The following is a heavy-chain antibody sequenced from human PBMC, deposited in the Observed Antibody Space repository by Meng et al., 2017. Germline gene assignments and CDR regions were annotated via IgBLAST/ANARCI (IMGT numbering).Heavy chain of an antibody. CDR1: GFTLSTYN. Sequence: GESLKISCAASGFTLSTYNMNWVRQAPGKGLEWVSSISSSSSYIKYADSVKGRFTISRDNAKDSLYLQMNSLRAEDTALYYCAKDIYPENYYDSSGYYSYDYWGQGTLVTVSS. V-gene: IGHV3-21*04. CDR3: AKDIYPENYYDSSGYYSYDY. D-gene: IGHD3-22*01. CDR2: ISSSSSYI. J-gene: IGHJ4*02.